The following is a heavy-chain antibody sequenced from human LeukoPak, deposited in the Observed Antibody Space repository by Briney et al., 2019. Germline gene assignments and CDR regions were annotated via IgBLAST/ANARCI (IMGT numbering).Heavy chain of an antibody. D-gene: IGHD4-17*01. V-gene: IGHV3-23*01. CDR3: ARDPSTVTSGAFDI. Sequence: GGSLRLPCAASGFTFSSYGMSWVRQAPGKGLEWVSAISGSGGSTYYADSVKGRFTISRDNSKNTLYLQMNSLRAEDTAVYYCARDPSTVTSGAFDIWGQGTMVTVSS. J-gene: IGHJ3*02. CDR1: GFTFSSYG. CDR2: ISGSGGST.